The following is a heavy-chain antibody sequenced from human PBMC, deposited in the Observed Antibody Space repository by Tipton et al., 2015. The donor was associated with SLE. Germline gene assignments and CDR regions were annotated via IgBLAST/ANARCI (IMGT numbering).Heavy chain of an antibody. V-gene: IGHV3-11*01. D-gene: IGHD1-14*01. CDR2: ISSSGSS. CDR3: AREGITDYAMDV. J-gene: IGHJ6*02. Sequence: WIRQPPGKGLEWISYISSSGSSNFADSVKGRFTISRDNAKNSLFLQMNSLRAEDTAVYYCAREGITDYAMDVWGQGTTITVSS.